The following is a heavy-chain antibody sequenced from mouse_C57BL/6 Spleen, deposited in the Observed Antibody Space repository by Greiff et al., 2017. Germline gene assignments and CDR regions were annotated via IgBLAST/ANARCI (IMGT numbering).Heavy chain of an antibody. Sequence: QVQLQQSGAELARPGASVKMSCKASGYTFTSYTMHWVKQRPGQGLEWIGYINPSSGYTKYNQKFKDKATLTADKSSSTAYMQLSSLTSEDAAVYYCARGAVVEGFDYWGQGTTLTVSA. D-gene: IGHD1-1*01. V-gene: IGHV1-4*01. CDR2: INPSSGYT. CDR3: ARGAVVEGFDY. CDR1: GYTFTSYT. J-gene: IGHJ2*01.